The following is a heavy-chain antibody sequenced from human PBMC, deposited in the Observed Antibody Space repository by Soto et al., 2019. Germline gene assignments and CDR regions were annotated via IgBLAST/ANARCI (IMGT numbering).Heavy chain of an antibody. CDR1: GGSISSGDYY. CDR3: ASPSDSSGGWAFDI. Sequence: PSETLSLTCTVSGGSISSGDYYWSWIRQPPGKGLEWIGYIYYSGSTYYNPSLKSRVTISVDTSKNQFSLKLSSVTAADTAVYYCASPSDSSGGWAFDIWGQGTMVTV. CDR2: IYYSGST. J-gene: IGHJ3*02. V-gene: IGHV4-30-4*01. D-gene: IGHD3-22*01.